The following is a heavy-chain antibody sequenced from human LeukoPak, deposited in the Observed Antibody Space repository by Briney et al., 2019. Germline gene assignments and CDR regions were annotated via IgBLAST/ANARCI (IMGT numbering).Heavy chain of an antibody. CDR2: IYHSGST. J-gene: IGHJ6*02. CDR3: ARDGRISPYYGMDV. V-gene: IGHV4-30-2*01. Sequence: SETLSLTCAVSGGSISSGGYSWNWIRQPPGKGLEWIGYIYHSGSTYYNPSLKSRVTISVDRSKNQFSLKLSSVTAADTAVYYCARDGRISPYYGMDVWGQGTTVTVSS. D-gene: IGHD1-26*01. CDR1: GGSISSGGYS.